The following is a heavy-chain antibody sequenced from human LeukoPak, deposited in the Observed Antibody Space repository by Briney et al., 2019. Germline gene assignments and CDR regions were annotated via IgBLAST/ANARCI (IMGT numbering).Heavy chain of an antibody. CDR1: GITFSRNG. CDR3: ARDGRNYALDY. V-gene: IGHV3-33*01. Sequence: AGRSLRLSCAASGITFSRNGMHWVRQAPGKGLEWVAIIWSDGSNTYHADSVKGRFTISRDNSKNTLYLQMNSLRAEDTAVYYCARDGRNYALDYWGQGTLVTVSS. J-gene: IGHJ4*02. CDR2: IWSDGSNT. D-gene: IGHD2-2*01.